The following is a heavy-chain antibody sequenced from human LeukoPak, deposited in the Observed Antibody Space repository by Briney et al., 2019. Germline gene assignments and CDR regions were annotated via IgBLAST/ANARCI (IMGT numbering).Heavy chain of an antibody. J-gene: IGHJ4*02. Sequence: PSETLSLTCAVYGGSFSDYDWSWIRQPPGKGLEWIGEINQSGSTNCDPSLKSRVSMSIDTSKSQFSLNLRSVTAADTAVYYCARYVPVRTGTTRASFDYWGQGTLVTVSS. CDR2: INQSGST. V-gene: IGHV4-34*01. D-gene: IGHD1-1*01. CDR3: ARYVPVRTGTTRASFDY. CDR1: GGSFSDYD.